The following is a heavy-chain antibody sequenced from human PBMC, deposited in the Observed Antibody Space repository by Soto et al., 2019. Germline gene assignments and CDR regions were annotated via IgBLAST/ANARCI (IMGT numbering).Heavy chain of an antibody. CDR1: GYTFTSYY. D-gene: IGHD3-22*01. Sequence: GASVKVSCKASGYTFTSYYMHWVRQAPGQGLEWMGIINPSGGSTSYAQKFQGRVTMTRDTSTSTVYMELSSLRSEDTAVYYCARQIYDSDTGPNSQYYFDSWGQGTPVTVSS. CDR3: ARQIYDSDTGPNSQYYFDS. V-gene: IGHV1-46*01. J-gene: IGHJ4*02. CDR2: INPSGGST.